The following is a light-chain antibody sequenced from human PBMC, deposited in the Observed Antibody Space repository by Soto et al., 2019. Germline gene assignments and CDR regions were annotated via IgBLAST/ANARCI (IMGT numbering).Light chain of an antibody. J-gene: IGKJ5*01. CDR3: MQALQSLT. CDR1: QILLYNNTYNY. CDR2: FGS. V-gene: IGKV2-28*01. Sequence: EIVITQSPLTLPVTPGEPAGISCMSSQILLYNNTYNYLDWYVQKPGQSPQLLIYFGSNRAPGVPDRFSGSGSGTDFTLKINRVEAEDVGTYYCMQALQSLTFGQGTRLEIK.